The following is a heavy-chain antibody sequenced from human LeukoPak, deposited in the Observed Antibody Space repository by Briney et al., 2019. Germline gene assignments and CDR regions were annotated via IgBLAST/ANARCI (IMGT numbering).Heavy chain of an antibody. Sequence: VASVKVSCKASGYTFTGYYMHWVRQAPGQGLEWMGWINPDSVGTNCAPKFQGRVTMTRDTSISTAYMELSRLISDDTAVYYCTRANVHTAMPYDYWGQGALVTVSS. CDR3: TRANVHTAMPYDY. CDR1: GYTFTGYY. D-gene: IGHD5-18*01. V-gene: IGHV1-2*02. J-gene: IGHJ4*02. CDR2: INPDSVGT.